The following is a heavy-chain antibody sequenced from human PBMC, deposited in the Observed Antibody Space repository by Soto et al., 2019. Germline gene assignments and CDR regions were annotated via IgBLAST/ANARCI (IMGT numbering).Heavy chain of an antibody. V-gene: IGHV3-23*01. J-gene: IGHJ6*03. CDR2: ISGSGGNT. CDR1: GFTFSSYA. Sequence: GGSLRLSCAASGFTFSSYAMSWVRQAPGKGLEWVSAISGSGGNTYYADSVKGRFTISRDNSKNTLYLQMNSLRAEDTAVYYCAKDRRTGGYNGVVNPGYYYYMDVWGKGTTVTVSS. CDR3: AKDRRTGGYNGVVNPGYYYYMDV. D-gene: IGHD3-3*01.